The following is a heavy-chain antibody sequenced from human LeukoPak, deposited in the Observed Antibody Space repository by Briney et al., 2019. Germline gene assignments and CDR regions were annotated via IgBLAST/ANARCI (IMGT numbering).Heavy chain of an antibody. J-gene: IGHJ5*02. Sequence: ASVTVSFTASGYTFTVYYMHWVRQAPGQGLEWMGWINPNSGGTNYAQKYQGRVTMTRDTSISTAYMELSRLRSDDTAVYYCARVRKVFYFWSGPNWFDPWGQGTLVTVSS. CDR2: INPNSGGT. D-gene: IGHD3-3*01. CDR1: GYTFTVYY. CDR3: ARVRKVFYFWSGPNWFDP. V-gene: IGHV1-2*02.